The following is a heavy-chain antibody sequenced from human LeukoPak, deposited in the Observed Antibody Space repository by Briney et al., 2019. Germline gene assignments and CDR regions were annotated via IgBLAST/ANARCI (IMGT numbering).Heavy chain of an antibody. CDR3: AKDPRYYDSSGYNYFDY. V-gene: IGHV3-30*02. D-gene: IGHD3-22*01. Sequence: GGSLRLSCEASGFTFSSYDMHWVRQAPGKGLEWVAFIRYDGSYTYYADSVKGRFTISRDNSKNTLYLQMNSLRAEDTAVYYCAKDPRYYDSSGYNYFDYWGQGTLVTVSS. J-gene: IGHJ4*02. CDR1: GFTFSSYD. CDR2: IRYDGSYT.